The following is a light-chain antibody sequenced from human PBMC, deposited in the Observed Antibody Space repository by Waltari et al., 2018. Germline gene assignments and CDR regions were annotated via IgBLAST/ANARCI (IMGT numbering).Light chain of an antibody. CDR1: SSDVGFYNY. CDR3: NSYAGSSSWV. Sequence: QSALTQPASVSGSPGQSITISCTGTSSDVGFYNYVSWYQQHPGKPPKLILYDVFERPSGVSNRFSCSQSGNTASLTISGLQAEDEADYYCNSYAGSSSWVFGGGTKLTVL. J-gene: IGLJ3*02. CDR2: DVF. V-gene: IGLV2-14*01.